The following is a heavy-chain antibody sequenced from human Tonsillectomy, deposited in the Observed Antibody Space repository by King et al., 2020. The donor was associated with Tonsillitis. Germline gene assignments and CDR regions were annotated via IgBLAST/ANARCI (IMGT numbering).Heavy chain of an antibody. J-gene: IGHJ2*01. V-gene: IGHV3-23*04. CDR3: AKARGYSYGYGNWYFDL. CDR2: ISGSGGST. D-gene: IGHD5-18*01. Sequence: VQLVESGGGLVQPGGSLRLSCAASGFTFSSYAMSWVRQAPGKGLEWVSAISGSGGSTYYADSVKGRFTISRDNSKNTLYLQMNSLMCEDTAVYYCAKARGYSYGYGNWYFDLWGRGTLVTVSS. CDR1: GFTFSSYA.